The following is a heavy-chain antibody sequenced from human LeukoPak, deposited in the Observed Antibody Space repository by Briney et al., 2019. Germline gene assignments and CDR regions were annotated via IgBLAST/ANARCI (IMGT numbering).Heavy chain of an antibody. J-gene: IGHJ4*02. CDR1: GYSFTSYW. CDR3: ARHYPGGDYFIDY. V-gene: IGHV5-51*07. Sequence: GESLKISCKGSGYSFTSYWIGWVHQMPGKDLEWVAIIYPDDSDTRYSPSFQDQVTISADKSISTAYLQWSSLKASDTAMYYCARHYPGGDYFIDYWGQGILLTVSS. CDR2: IYPDDSDT. D-gene: IGHD4-17*01.